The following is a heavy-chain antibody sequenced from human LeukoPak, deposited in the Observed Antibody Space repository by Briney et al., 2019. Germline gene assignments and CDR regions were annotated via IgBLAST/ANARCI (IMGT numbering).Heavy chain of an antibody. CDR1: GFTFSSHW. J-gene: IGHJ4*02. CDR2: IKKDGSEK. D-gene: IGHD5-18*01. V-gene: IGHV3-7*01. CDR3: ARDLSGIAGYTYGRGIDY. Sequence: GGSLRLSCAASGFTFSSHWMSWVRQAPGKGLEWVANIKKDGSEKYYVDAVKGRLTISRDNAKTSLYLQMNSLRAEDTAVYYCARDLSGIAGYTYGRGIDYWGQGTLVIVSS.